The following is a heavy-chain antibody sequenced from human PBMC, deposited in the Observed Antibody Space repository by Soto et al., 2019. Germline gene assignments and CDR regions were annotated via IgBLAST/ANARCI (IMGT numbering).Heavy chain of an antibody. D-gene: IGHD2-15*01. CDR2: ISYDGKNQ. CDR1: GFTFSSYA. V-gene: IGHV3-30*04. J-gene: IGHJ6*02. CDR3: ARSVVSQYANFYYGMDV. Sequence: QVQLVESGGGVVQPGRSLRLSCAASGFTFSSYAMHWVRQAPGKGLEWVAVISYDGKNQYYADSVRGRFTISRDNTKNTLYLQMNSLRAEDTAVYYCARSVVSQYANFYYGMDVWGQGPTVTVSS.